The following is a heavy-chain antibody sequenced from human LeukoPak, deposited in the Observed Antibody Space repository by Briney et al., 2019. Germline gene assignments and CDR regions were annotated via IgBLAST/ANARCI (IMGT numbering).Heavy chain of an antibody. Sequence: PGGSLRLSCAASGFTLSSYAMHWVRQAPGKGLEWVAVISYDGSNKYYADSVKGRFTISRDNSKNTLYLQVNSLRAEDTAVYYCAKDHNYSNHPPYYFDYWGQGTLVTVSS. V-gene: IGHV3-30-3*01. J-gene: IGHJ4*02. CDR3: AKDHNYSNHPPYYFDY. CDR1: GFTLSSYA. CDR2: ISYDGSNK. D-gene: IGHD4-11*01.